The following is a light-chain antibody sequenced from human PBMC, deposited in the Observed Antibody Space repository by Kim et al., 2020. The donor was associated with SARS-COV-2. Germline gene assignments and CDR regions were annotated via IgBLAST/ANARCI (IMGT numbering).Light chain of an antibody. V-gene: IGLV4-69*02. CDR1: SSDSSDA. J-gene: IGLJ3*02. CDR3: QTWGTGIRV. CDR2: LNSDGSH. Sequence: ASVKLTCTLPSSDSSDAIAWHQQQPEKGPRYLMKLNSDGSHSKGDGIPDRFSGSSSGAEHYLTISSLQSEDEAVYYCQTWGTGIRVFGGGTKLTVL.